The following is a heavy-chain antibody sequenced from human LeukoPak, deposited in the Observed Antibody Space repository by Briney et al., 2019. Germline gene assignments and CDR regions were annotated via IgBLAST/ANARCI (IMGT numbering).Heavy chain of an antibody. CDR1: GFTFRSYA. J-gene: IGHJ4*02. Sequence: PGGSLRLSCAASGFTFRSYAMSWVRQAPGKGLEWVSGISGSGVGTYYADSVKGRFTISRDNSKSTLYLQMNSLRAEDTAVYYCAKGCDIVVVVVANDYWGQGTLVTVSS. CDR3: AKGCDIVVVVVANDY. V-gene: IGHV3-23*01. D-gene: IGHD2-15*01. CDR2: ISGSGVGT.